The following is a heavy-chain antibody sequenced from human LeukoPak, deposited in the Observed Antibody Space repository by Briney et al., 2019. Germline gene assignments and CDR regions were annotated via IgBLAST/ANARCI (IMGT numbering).Heavy chain of an antibody. D-gene: IGHD2-21*01. Sequence: GGSLRLSYAASGFTLSSYKMNWVRQAPGKGLEWVSYISTNGSPTWYADSVRGRFTISTDNAKNSLYLQMNSLRAEDTAVYYCARERVNCGGDCYDYWGQGTLVTVSS. CDR3: ARERVNCGGDCYDY. J-gene: IGHJ4*02. CDR2: ISTNGSPT. CDR1: GFTLSSYK. V-gene: IGHV3-48*03.